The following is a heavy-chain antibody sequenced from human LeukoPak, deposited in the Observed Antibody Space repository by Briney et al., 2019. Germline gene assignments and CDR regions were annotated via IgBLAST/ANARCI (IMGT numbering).Heavy chain of an antibody. J-gene: IGHJ4*02. CDR2: IRQDDSEK. V-gene: IGHV3-7*01. D-gene: IGHD4-23*01. CDR1: GFTFSDYW. CDR3: ATDRKVGTWDPRFNY. Sequence: AGGSLRLSRSASGFTFSDYWMMWVRQAPGKGLEWVGNIRQDDSEKNYVDSVKGRFTISRDNAKFSLYLQMNSLRAEDTAIYYCATDRKVGTWDPRFNYWGQGTLVTVSS.